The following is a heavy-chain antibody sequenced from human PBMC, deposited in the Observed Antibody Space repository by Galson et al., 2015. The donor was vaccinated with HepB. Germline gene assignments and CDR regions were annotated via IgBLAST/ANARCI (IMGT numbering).Heavy chain of an antibody. Sequence: SLRLSCAASGFTFSDYYMSWFRQAPGMGLEWVSYISSSSSYTNYADSVKGRFTISRDNAKKSLYLQMNSLRAEDTAVYFCARDGAYYGNWFDSWGQGTLVTVSS. D-gene: IGHD3-10*01. J-gene: IGHJ5*01. V-gene: IGHV3-11*06. CDR3: ARDGAYYGNWFDS. CDR1: GFTFSDYY. CDR2: ISSSSSYT.